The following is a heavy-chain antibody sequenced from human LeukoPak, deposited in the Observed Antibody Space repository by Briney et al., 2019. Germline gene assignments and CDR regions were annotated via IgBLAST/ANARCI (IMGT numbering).Heavy chain of an antibody. CDR3: ARVVSSAYGLFDP. D-gene: IGHD5/OR15-5a*01. V-gene: IGHV4-30-2*01. J-gene: IGHJ5*02. CDR2: IYHSGST. Sequence: PSETLYLTCAVSGGSISSGGYSWSWIRQPPGKGLEWIGYIYHSGSTYYNPSLKSRVTISVDRSKNQFSLKLSSVTAADTAVYYCARVVSSAYGLFDPWGQGTLVTVSS. CDR1: GGSISSGGYS.